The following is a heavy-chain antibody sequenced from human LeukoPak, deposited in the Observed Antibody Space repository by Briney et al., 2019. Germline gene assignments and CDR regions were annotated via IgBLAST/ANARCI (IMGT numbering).Heavy chain of an antibody. CDR3: ARGNYVDWFDP. CDR2: IYHTGST. Sequence: PSGTLSLTCTVSGGSFSNHYWSWIRQPPGKGLEWIGYIYHTGSTNYNPSLKSRVTISVDTSKNQFSLKLSSLTAADTAVYYCARGNYVDWFDPWGQGTQVTVSS. J-gene: IGHJ5*02. CDR1: GGSFSNHY. D-gene: IGHD1-7*01. V-gene: IGHV4-59*11.